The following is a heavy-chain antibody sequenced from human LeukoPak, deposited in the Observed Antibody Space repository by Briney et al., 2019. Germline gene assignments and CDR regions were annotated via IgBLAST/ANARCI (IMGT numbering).Heavy chain of an antibody. CDR2: INTDGSST. Sequence: GGSLRLSCAASGFTVSSNYMSWVRQAPGKGLVWVSRINTDGSSTSYADSVKGRFTISRDNAKNTLYLQMNSLRAEDTAVYYCARGPAYNTYYDFWSGYRGLYYFDYWGQGTLVTVSS. CDR3: ARGPAYNTYYDFWSGYRGLYYFDY. V-gene: IGHV3-74*01. J-gene: IGHJ4*02. D-gene: IGHD3-3*01. CDR1: GFTVSSNY.